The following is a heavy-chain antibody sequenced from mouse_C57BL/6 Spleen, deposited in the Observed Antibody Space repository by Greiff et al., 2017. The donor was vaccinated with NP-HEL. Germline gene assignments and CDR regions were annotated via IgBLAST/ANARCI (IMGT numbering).Heavy chain of an antibody. CDR2: IDPEDGET. CDR3: AMGYYGSSHYYAMDY. Sequence: VQLQQSGAELVKPGASVKLSCTASGFNIKDYYMHWVKQRTEQGLEWIGRIDPEDGETKYAPKFQGKATITADTSSKTAYLQRSSLTSEDTAVYYGAMGYYGSSHYYAMDYWGQGTSVTVFS. V-gene: IGHV14-2*01. CDR1: GFNIKDYY. D-gene: IGHD1-1*01. J-gene: IGHJ4*01.